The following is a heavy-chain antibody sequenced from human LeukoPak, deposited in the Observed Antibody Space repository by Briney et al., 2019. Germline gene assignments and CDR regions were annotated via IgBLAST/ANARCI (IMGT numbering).Heavy chain of an antibody. CDR2: ISGSGGST. CDR1: GFTFSSNA. D-gene: IGHD2-15*01. V-gene: IGHV3-23*01. CDR3: AKDTRFDY. J-gene: IGHJ4*02. Sequence: PGGSLRLSCAASGFTFSSNAMSWVRQAPGKGLEWVSSISGSGGSTYYADSGKVRFTISRDNSKNTLYLQTNSLSAEDTAVYYCAKDTRFDYWGQGTLVTVSS.